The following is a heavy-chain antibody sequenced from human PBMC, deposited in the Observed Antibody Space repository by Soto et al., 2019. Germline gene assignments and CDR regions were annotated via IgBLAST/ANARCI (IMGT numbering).Heavy chain of an antibody. CDR3: AKGDRNQPAVVDY. Sequence: EVQLLESGGGRIQPGGSLRLSCAASGFTFSSYAMNWVRQVPGKGLQWVSGISGSGSSTYYSDSVRGRFTISRANSRNTLYLQMSSLRVEDTALYYCAKGDRNQPAVVDYWGQGTLVTVSS. CDR2: ISGSGSST. V-gene: IGHV3-23*01. D-gene: IGHD2-2*01. CDR1: GFTFSSYA. J-gene: IGHJ4*02.